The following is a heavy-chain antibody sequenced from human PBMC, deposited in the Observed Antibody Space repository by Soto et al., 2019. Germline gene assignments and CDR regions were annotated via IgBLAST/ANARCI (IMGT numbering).Heavy chain of an antibody. Sequence: QVQLVQSGAEVKKPVASVKVSCKASGYTFTSDGVSWVRQAPGQGREWMGWSSGYNGNTNYAQRFRDRVTLTTDTSTSTDYMELRSLRSDDSAVYYCARDAHCGGAPGCRAMDVWGQGTTITVSS. V-gene: IGHV1-18*04. J-gene: IGHJ6*02. CDR2: SSGYNGNT. CDR1: GYTFTSDG. CDR3: ARDAHCGGAPGCRAMDV. D-gene: IGHD2-21*01.